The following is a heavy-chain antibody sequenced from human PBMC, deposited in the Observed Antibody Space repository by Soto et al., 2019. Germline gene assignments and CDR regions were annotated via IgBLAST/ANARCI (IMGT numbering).Heavy chain of an antibody. CDR3: ARVPDV. CDR1: GGSISSYY. J-gene: IGHJ6*02. Sequence: PSETLSLTCTVSGGSISSYYWSWIRQPPGKGLEWIGYMYNTGSTVYNPSLKSRVTISVDRSKNQFSLKLSSVTAADTAVYYCARVPDVWGQGTTVTVSS. CDR2: MYNTGST. V-gene: IGHV4-59*12.